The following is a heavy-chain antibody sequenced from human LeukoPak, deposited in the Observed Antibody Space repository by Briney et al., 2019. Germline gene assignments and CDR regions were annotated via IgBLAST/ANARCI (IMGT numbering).Heavy chain of an antibody. Sequence: PSETLSLTCVVYGGSFSGSYWSWIRQPPGKGLEWIGYIYYSGSTNYNPSLKSRVTISVDTSKNRFSLKLSSVTAADTAVDYCGRHDVGLRPSNFDYWGQGTLVTVSS. J-gene: IGHJ4*02. D-gene: IGHD4-17*01. CDR2: IYYSGST. V-gene: IGHV4-59*08. CDR1: GGSFSGSY. CDR3: GRHDVGLRPSNFDY.